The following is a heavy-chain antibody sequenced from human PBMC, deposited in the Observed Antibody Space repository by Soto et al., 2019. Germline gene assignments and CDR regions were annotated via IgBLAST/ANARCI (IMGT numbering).Heavy chain of an antibody. CDR3: ARTQVEIYCSGGACYSVESVRTFDI. V-gene: IGHV4-34*04. J-gene: IGHJ3*02. Sequence: QVQLQQWGAGLLKPSETLTLTCAVYGGYFSGYYWSWIRQPPGKGLEWIGEINHIGSTNNNPSLKSRATTSVDTSKKQFSLELSSVTAADTAVYYCARTQVEIYCSGGACYSVESVRTFDIWGQGTMVTLSS. CDR2: INHIGST. CDR1: GGYFSGYY. D-gene: IGHD2-15*01.